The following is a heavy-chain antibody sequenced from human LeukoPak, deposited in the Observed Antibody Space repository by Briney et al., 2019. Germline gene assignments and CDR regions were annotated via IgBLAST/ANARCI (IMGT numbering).Heavy chain of an antibody. CDR1: GYSFTSHW. Sequence: GESLKISCKGSGYSFTSHWIGWVRQMPGKGLEWMGRIDPSDSYTNCSPSFQGHVTISVDKSISTAYLQWSSLKASDTAMYYCARRLQRHFDYWGQGTLVTVSS. V-gene: IGHV5-10-1*01. CDR3: ARRLQRHFDY. J-gene: IGHJ4*02. D-gene: IGHD2-15*01. CDR2: IDPSDSYT.